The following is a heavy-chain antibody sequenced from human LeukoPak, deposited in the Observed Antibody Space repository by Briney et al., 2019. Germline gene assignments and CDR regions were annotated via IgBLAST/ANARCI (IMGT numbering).Heavy chain of an antibody. Sequence: SETLFLTCTVPSGSINSHYWSWIRQPAGKGLEWIGRIYNSVNTNYNPSLKSRVTISQDNSKNQLSLKLSSVTAADTAVYYCARIGGYSGYDGFEYWGQGTLVTVSS. V-gene: IGHV4-4*07. CDR2: IYNSVNT. CDR3: ARIGGYSGYDGFEY. CDR1: SGSINSHY. J-gene: IGHJ4*02. D-gene: IGHD5-12*01.